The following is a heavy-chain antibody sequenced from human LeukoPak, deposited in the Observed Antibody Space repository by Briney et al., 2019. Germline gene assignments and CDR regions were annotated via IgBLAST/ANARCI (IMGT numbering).Heavy chain of an antibody. J-gene: IGHJ4*02. Sequence: GGSLRLSCAASGFTVSSNYMSWVLQAPGKGLEGVSVIYSGGNTYYADSVKGRFTFSRDNSKNTLYLQMNSLRVEDTGGYYCARALPGVAGFFDCWGQGTLVTVSS. D-gene: IGHD2-2*01. V-gene: IGHV3-53*01. CDR2: IYSGGNT. CDR3: ARALPGVAGFFDC. CDR1: GFTVSSNY.